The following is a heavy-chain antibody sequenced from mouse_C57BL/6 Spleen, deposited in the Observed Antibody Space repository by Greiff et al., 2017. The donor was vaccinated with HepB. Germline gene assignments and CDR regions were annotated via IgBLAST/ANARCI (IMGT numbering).Heavy chain of an antibody. D-gene: IGHD2-3*01. CDR1: GYSFTGYY. V-gene: IGHV1-42*01. J-gene: IGHJ1*03. CDR3: SNSGGWLKDWYFDV. Sequence: VQLKQSGPELVKPGASVKISCKASGYSFTGYYMNWVKQSPEKSLEWIGEINPSTGGTTYNQKFKAKATLTVDKSSSTAYMQLQSLTSEDSAVYYVSNSGGWLKDWYFDVWGTGTTVTVSS. CDR2: INPSTGGT.